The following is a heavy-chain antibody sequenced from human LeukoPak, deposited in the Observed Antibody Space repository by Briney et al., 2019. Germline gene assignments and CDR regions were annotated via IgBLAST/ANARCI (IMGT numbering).Heavy chain of an antibody. V-gene: IGHV1-18*01. CDR3: ARDPSSYCSGGSCLGWFDP. CDR2: ISAHNGNT. Sequence: ASVKVSCKASGYTFTSYGISWVRQAPGQGLEWMGWISAHNGNTNYAQKLQGRVTMTTDTSTGTAYMELRSLRSDDTAVYYCARDPSSYCSGGSCLGWFDPWGQGTLVTVSS. CDR1: GYTFTSYG. J-gene: IGHJ5*02. D-gene: IGHD2-15*01.